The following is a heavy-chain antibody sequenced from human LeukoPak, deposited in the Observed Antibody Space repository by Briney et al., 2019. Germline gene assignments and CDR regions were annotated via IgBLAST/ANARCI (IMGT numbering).Heavy chain of an antibody. Sequence: SETLSLTCAVYGGSFSGYYWSWIRQPPGKGLEWIGEINHSGSTNYNPSLKSRVTISVDTSKNQFSLKLSSVTAADTAVYYCARGLGFNWNSEGNWFDPWGQGTLVTVSS. V-gene: IGHV4-34*01. CDR2: INHSGST. J-gene: IGHJ5*02. D-gene: IGHD1-1*01. CDR1: GGSFSGYY. CDR3: ARGLGFNWNSEGNWFDP.